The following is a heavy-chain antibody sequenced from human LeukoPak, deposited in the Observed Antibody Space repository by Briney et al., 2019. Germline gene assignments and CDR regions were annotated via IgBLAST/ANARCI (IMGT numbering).Heavy chain of an antibody. CDR3: VKESTSSGYYYAPDY. V-gene: IGHV3-48*01. Sequence: PGGSLRLSCAASGFTFNNYAMSWVRQAPGKGLEWVSYTGSGSTTTYYADSVKGRFTVSREDAKNSLYLQMKSLRAEDTAVYYCVKESTSSGYYYAPDYWGQGTLVTVS. CDR2: TGSGSTTT. D-gene: IGHD3-22*01. CDR1: GFTFNNYA. J-gene: IGHJ4*02.